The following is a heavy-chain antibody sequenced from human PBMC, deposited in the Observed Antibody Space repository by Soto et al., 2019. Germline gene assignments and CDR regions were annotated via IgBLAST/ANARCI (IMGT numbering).Heavy chain of an antibody. V-gene: IGHV4-61*01. CDR2: IYYSGST. D-gene: IGHD4-17*01. CDR3: ARDDGDQVGY. CDR1: GGSVSSGSYY. J-gene: IGHJ4*02. Sequence: QVQLQESGPGLVKPSETLSLTCTVSGGSVSSGSYYWSWIRQPPGKGLEWIGYIYYSGSTNYNPPLKSRVTISVDTSKNQISLKLSSVTAADTAVYYCARDDGDQVGYWGQGTLVTVSS.